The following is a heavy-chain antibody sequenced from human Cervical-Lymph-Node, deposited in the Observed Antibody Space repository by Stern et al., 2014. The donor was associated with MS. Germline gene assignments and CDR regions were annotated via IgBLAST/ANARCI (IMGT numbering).Heavy chain of an antibody. Sequence: EVQLVESGGGLVRPGGSLRLSCAASGFTFNSYRMSWVRQAPGKGLEWVANIKQDGSEKYYVDAVKGRFTISRDNAKSSLYLQMDSLRTEDTAVYYCARKAGAWGDYYVDSWGQGTLVTVSS. CDR1: GFTFNSYR. CDR2: IKQDGSEK. CDR3: ARKAGAWGDYYVDS. D-gene: IGHD3-16*01. V-gene: IGHV3-7*01. J-gene: IGHJ4*02.